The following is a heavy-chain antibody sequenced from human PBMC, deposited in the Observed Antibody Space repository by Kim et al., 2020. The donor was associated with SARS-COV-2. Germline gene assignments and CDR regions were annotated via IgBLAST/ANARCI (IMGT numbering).Heavy chain of an antibody. CDR2: ISGGGGNT. J-gene: IGHJ4*02. D-gene: IGHD2-15*01. CDR3: AKGRAVVVVATDY. CDR1: GFTFSNYA. Sequence: GGSLRLSCAASGFTFSNYAMSWVRQAPGKGLEWVSAISGGGGNTYYADSVKGRFTISRDNSKNTLFLQMNSLRAEDTAVYYCAKGRAVVVVATDYWGQGTLVTVSS. V-gene: IGHV3-23*01.